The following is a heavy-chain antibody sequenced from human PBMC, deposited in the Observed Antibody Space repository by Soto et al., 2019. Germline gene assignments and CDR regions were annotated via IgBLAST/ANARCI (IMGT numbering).Heavy chain of an antibody. CDR1: GGSISSGGYY. V-gene: IGHV4-31*03. D-gene: IGHD3-9*01. CDR2: IYYSGST. J-gene: IGHJ4*02. Sequence: SETLSLTCTVSGGSISSGGYYWSWIRQHPGKGLEWIGYIYYSGSTYYNPSLKSRVTISVDTSKNPFSLKLSSVTAADTAVYYCARGSILTGYLDYWGQGTLVTVSS. CDR3: ARGSILTGYLDY.